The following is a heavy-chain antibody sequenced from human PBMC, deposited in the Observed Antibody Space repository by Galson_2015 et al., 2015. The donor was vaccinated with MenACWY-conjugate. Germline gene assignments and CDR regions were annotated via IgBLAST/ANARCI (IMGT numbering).Heavy chain of an antibody. CDR2: IDWDDDK. V-gene: IGHV2-70*01. CDR3: ARGAGYYDSSGFPFDY. Sequence: PALVKPTQTLTLTCTFSGFSLSTSGMCVSWIRQPPGKALEWLELIDWDDDKYYSTSLKTRLTISKDTSKNQVVLTMTNMDPVDTATYYCARGAGYYDSSGFPFDYWGQGTLVTVSS. D-gene: IGHD3-22*01. CDR1: GFSLSTSGMC. J-gene: IGHJ4*02.